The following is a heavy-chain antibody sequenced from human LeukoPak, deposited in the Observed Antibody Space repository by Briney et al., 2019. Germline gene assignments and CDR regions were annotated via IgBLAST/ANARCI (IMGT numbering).Heavy chain of an antibody. V-gene: IGHV3-49*04. CDR1: GFTFADYA. CDR3: TREEDYYYYMDV. Sequence: GGSLRLSCTASGFTFADYAMSWVRQAPGKGLEWVGFIRSKPYGGTTEYAASVKGRFTISRDGSKSIAYLKMNSLKAEDTAIYYCTREEDYYYYMDVGGKGITVTVSS. J-gene: IGHJ6*03. CDR2: IRSKPYGGTT.